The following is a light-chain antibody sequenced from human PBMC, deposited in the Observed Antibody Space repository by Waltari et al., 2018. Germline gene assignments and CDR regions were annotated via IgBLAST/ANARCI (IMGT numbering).Light chain of an antibody. J-gene: IGKJ2*01. Sequence: DLVIPPSPDAMALSPGDRATINCKSSQSLLYSSNNKNYLAWYQHKPGQPPKLLISWASTRKSRVPDRNSGSVSGIDFTLPISRLQAGDVAAYYCQQEYSSPATFSQGSKLDI. V-gene: IGKV4-1*01. CDR1: QSLLYSSNNKNY. CDR3: QQEYSSPAT. CDR2: WAS.